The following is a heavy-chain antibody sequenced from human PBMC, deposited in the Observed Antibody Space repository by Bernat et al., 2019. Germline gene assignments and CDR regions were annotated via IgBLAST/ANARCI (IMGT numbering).Heavy chain of an antibody. CDR2: INPNSGGT. Sequence: QVQLVQSGAEVKKPGASVKVSCKASGYTFTGYYMHWVRQAPGQGLEWMGWINPNSGGTNYAQKFQGWVTMTRDTSTSTVHMELSSLRSEDTAVYYCAVGYTASRGTDAFDIWGQGTMVTVSS. D-gene: IGHD6-13*01. V-gene: IGHV1-2*04. CDR1: GYTFTGYY. J-gene: IGHJ3*02. CDR3: AVGYTASRGTDAFDI.